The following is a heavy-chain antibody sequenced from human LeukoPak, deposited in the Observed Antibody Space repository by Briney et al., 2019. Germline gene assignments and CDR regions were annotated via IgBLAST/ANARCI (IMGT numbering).Heavy chain of an antibody. D-gene: IGHD3-22*01. Sequence: GGSLRLSCAASGFIFSSYAMHWVRQAPGKGLEYVSAISSNGGSTYYANSVKGRFTISRDNSKNTLYLQMNSLRAEDTAVYYCAKESHYYDSSGYYQSITLIDYWGQGTLVTVSS. CDR1: GFIFSSYA. V-gene: IGHV3-64*01. J-gene: IGHJ4*02. CDR2: ISSNGGST. CDR3: AKESHYYDSSGYYQSITLIDY.